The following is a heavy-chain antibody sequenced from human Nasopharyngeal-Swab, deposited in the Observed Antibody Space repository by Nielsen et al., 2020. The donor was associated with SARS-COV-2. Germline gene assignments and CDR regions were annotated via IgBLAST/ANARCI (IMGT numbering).Heavy chain of an antibody. CDR2: ISWNSGNI. Sequence: SLKISCAASGFTFDDYAMHWVRQVPGKGPEWVSRISWNSGNIIYADSVRGRFTISRDNTKKILLLEMNSLRPEDTAFYYCAKDACSTNCNFEFWGQGTLVTVSS. CDR3: AKDACSTNCNFEF. D-gene: IGHD1-1*01. J-gene: IGHJ4*02. V-gene: IGHV3-9*01. CDR1: GFTFDDYA.